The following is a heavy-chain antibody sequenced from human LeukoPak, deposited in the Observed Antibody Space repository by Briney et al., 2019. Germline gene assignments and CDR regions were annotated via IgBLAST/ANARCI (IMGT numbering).Heavy chain of an antibody. J-gene: IGHJ4*02. CDR2: INPNSGGT. Sequence: GAPVKVSCKASGYTFTDYYIHWVRQAPGQGLEWMGWINPNSGGTNYAQKFQGRVTMTRDTSISTAYMELSRLRSNDTAVYYCARAGGTIFGVVITASDYWGQGTLVTVSS. V-gene: IGHV1-2*02. CDR3: ARAGGTIFGVVITASDY. CDR1: GYTFTDYY. D-gene: IGHD3-3*01.